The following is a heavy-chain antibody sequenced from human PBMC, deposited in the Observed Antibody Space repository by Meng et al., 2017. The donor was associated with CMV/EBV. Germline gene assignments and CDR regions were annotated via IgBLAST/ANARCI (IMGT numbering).Heavy chain of an antibody. V-gene: IGHV4-39*07. CDR3: ARSPNECDS. CDR1: AGSIISLGLD. Sequence: LHPVQPGPAPDDPWHTLPLSCPVPAGSIISLGLDLGSIRQRPGSGLEWISRFYYSRTTYYNPSLKSRVTISVDTSKHQFSLKLSPVTAPDTAVYYCARSPNECDSWGQGTLVTVSS. J-gene: IGHJ4*02. D-gene: IGHD3-3*01. CDR2: FYYSRTT.